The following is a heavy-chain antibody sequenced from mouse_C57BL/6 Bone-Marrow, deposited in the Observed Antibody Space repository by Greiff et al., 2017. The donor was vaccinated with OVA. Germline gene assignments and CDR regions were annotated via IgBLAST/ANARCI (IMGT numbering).Heavy chain of an antibody. CDR2: IDPENGDT. J-gene: IGHJ1*03. Sequence: EVQGVESGAELVRPGASVKLSCTASGFNIKDDYMHWVKQRPEQGLEWIGWIDPENGDTEYDSKFQGKATITADKSSITASLLLCSLTSEDTAVYYCTTTGTWYFDVWGTGTTVTVSS. D-gene: IGHD2-14*01. CDR1: GFNIKDDY. CDR3: TTTGTWYFDV. V-gene: IGHV14-4*01.